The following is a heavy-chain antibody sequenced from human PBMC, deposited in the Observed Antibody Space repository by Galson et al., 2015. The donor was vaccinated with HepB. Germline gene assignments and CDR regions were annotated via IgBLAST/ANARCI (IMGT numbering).Heavy chain of an antibody. CDR3: ARVGCSSTSCYDWAYYYYYMDV. CDR1: GFTFSSYW. V-gene: IGHV3-7*01. D-gene: IGHD2-2*01. J-gene: IGHJ6*03. Sequence: SLRLSCAASGFTFSSYWMSWVRQAPGKGLEWVANIKQDGSEKYYVDSVKGRFTIPRDNAKNSLYLQMNSLRAEDTAVYYCARVGCSSTSCYDWAYYYYYMDVWGKGTTVTVSS. CDR2: IKQDGSEK.